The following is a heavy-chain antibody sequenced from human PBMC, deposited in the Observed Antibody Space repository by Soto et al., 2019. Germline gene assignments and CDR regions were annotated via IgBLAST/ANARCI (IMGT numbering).Heavy chain of an antibody. D-gene: IGHD1-26*01. CDR3: AKIQDGAGLDY. Sequence: GESLKISCAASGFTFSNYAMSWVRQAPGKGLEWVSSLSGSGGIRYHADSVKGRFTISRDNSKNTLYLQMDSLRDEDTALYYCAKIQDGAGLDYWGQGTLVTVSS. J-gene: IGHJ4*02. V-gene: IGHV3-23*01. CDR1: GFTFSNYA. CDR2: LSGSGGIR.